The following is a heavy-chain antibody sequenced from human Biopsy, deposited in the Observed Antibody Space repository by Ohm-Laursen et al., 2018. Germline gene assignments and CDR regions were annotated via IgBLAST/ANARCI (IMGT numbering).Heavy chain of an antibody. J-gene: IGHJ6*02. CDR2: INHSGRT. D-gene: IGHD3-22*01. V-gene: IGHV4-34*01. CDR3: VRGVDYYDPYHYYALDA. Sequence: TLSLTCAVYGESFNGYYWSWIRQTPGKGLEWIGEINHSGRTNYNQSLKSRVTISVDTSKNQFSLKVRSVTAADTAVYYCVRGVDYYDPYHYYALDAWGQGTTVTVSS. CDR1: GESFNGYY.